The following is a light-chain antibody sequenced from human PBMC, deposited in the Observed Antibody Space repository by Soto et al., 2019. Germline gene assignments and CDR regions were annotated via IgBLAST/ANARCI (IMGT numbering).Light chain of an antibody. CDR1: QSIRDW. CDR3: QHLRT. Sequence: IQMTQSPSTLSASVGDSVTFTCRASQSIRDWLAWYQQKPGKAPKLLIYKASALENGVPSRFSGSGSGSGTEFTLTIGSLQPDYYATYYCQHLRTVGPGTKVEIK. J-gene: IGKJ4*02. CDR2: KAS. V-gene: IGKV1-5*03.